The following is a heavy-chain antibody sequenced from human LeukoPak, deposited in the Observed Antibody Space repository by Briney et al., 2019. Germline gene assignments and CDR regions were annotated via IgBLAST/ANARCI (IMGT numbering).Heavy chain of an antibody. CDR3: AINTRSYDSSGYYFFDF. D-gene: IGHD3-22*01. CDR2: INYSEST. V-gene: IGHV4-59*12. Sequence: PSETLSLTCTVSGASIRMYYCNWLPHPPAKGLEWIGYINYSESTNSNPSLNSRATISMDTSKYRLSLKLCSVTAADDTVVYCAINTRSYDSSGYYFFDFWGQGTLVTVSS. J-gene: IGHJ4*02. CDR1: GASIRMYY.